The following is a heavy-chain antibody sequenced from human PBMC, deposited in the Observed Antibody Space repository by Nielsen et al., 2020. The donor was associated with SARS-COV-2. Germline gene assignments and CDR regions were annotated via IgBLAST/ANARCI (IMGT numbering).Heavy chain of an antibody. CDR3: TRVYYYGSGSLDY. Sequence: GGSLRLSCAGSGFIFSSHWMHWVRQAPGKGLEWVGFIRTKAHGGTTEYAASVKGRFTISRDDSKSIAYLQMNSLKTEDTAVYYCTRVYYYGSGSLDYWGQGTLVTVSS. V-gene: IGHV3-49*04. CDR1: GFIFSSHW. D-gene: IGHD3-10*01. CDR2: IRTKAHGGTT. J-gene: IGHJ4*02.